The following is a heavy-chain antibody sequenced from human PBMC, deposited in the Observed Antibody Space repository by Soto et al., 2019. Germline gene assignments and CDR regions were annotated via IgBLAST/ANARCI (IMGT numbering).Heavy chain of an antibody. CDR1: AGSISSSSYY. D-gene: IGHD3-10*01. Sequence: QLQLQESGPGLVKPSEILSLTCTVSAGSISSSSYYWGWIRQPPGKGLEWIGSIYYSGSTYYNPSPNGRVTISVDASKNQFSLQWSSVTAADMAVYYCATAYYFSSGSAYWGQGTLVSVS. V-gene: IGHV4-39*01. CDR2: IYYSGST. J-gene: IGHJ4*02. CDR3: ATAYYFSSGSAY.